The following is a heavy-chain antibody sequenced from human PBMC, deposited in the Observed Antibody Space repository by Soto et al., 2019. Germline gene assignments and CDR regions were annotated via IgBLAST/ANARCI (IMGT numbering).Heavy chain of an antibody. CDR3: ARDRSGNYYAFDY. CDR2: INAGNGYT. D-gene: IGHD1-26*01. Sequence: ASVKVSCTACGYTYTNYAIHWVRQAPGQRLEWMGWINAGNGYTQYSQKFQGRVTITRDTSASTAYVDLSSLRSEDTAVYYCARDRSGNYYAFDYWGQGTLVTVSS. V-gene: IGHV1-3*01. J-gene: IGHJ4*02. CDR1: GYTYTNYA.